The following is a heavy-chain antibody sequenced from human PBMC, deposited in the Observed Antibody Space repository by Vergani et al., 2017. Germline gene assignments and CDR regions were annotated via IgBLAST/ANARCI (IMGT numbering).Heavy chain of an antibody. CDR1: GYTFSDHH. D-gene: IGHD4-17*01. CDR3: ARKPLVYGDYRDYYYCGMDV. J-gene: IGHJ6*02. Sequence: QVQLVQSGAEVKKPGASVKVSCKASGYTFSDHHLHWVRQAPGQGLEWVGWISAYNGNTNYAQKFQGRVTMTRDTSISTAYMELSRLRSDDTAVYYCARKPLVYGDYRDYYYCGMDVWGQGTTVTVSS. CDR2: ISAYNGNT. V-gene: IGHV1-2*02.